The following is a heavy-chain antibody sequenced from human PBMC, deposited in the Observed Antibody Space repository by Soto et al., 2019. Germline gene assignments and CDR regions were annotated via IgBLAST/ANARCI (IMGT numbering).Heavy chain of an antibody. Sequence: ASVKVSCEASGYTFTSYGISCVRQAPGQGLEWMGIISTSDGSTSYAQKFQGRVTMTTDTSTSTVYMELSSLRSEDTAVYYCARDLTYDFWSGYYSGYFDYWGQGTLVTV. D-gene: IGHD3-3*01. V-gene: IGHV1-46*03. J-gene: IGHJ4*02. CDR2: ISTSDGST. CDR1: GYTFTSYG. CDR3: ARDLTYDFWSGYYSGYFDY.